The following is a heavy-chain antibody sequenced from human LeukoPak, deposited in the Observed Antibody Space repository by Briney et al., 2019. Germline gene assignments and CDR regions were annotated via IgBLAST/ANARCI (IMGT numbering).Heavy chain of an antibody. J-gene: IGHJ6*02. CDR1: GFTFSSYA. Sequence: GGSLRLSCAASGFTFSSYAMSWVRQAPGKGLEWVSGISGSGGSTYYADSVKGRFTISRDNSKNTLYLQMNSLRAEDTAVYYCARDYYDSSGYYSRHGMDVWGQGTTVTVSS. CDR3: ARDYYDSSGYYSRHGMDV. D-gene: IGHD3-22*01. CDR2: ISGSGGST. V-gene: IGHV3-23*01.